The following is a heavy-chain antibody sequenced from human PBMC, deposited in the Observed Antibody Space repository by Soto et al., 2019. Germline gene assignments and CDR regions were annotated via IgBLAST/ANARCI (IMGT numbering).Heavy chain of an antibody. D-gene: IGHD3-10*01. Sequence: QVQLQQWGAGLLKPSETLSLTCAVYGGSFSGYDWSWIRQPPGKGLEWIGEIHHSGTTNYNPSLKSRVIISVDTSKNEYSFKLSSVTAADTAMYYCMRVPYVSGSYYNSWGQGTLVTVSS. J-gene: IGHJ4*02. CDR3: MRVPYVSGSYYNS. CDR1: GGSFSGYD. CDR2: IHHSGTT. V-gene: IGHV4-34*01.